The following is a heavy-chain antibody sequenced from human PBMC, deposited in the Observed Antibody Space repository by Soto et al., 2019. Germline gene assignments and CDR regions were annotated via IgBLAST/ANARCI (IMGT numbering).Heavy chain of an antibody. CDR1: GYTFLTYW. Sequence: PGESLKISCKGSGYTFLTYWVGWVRQMHGQGLEWMGIINPADYDTRYSPSFQGQVTISADKSISTAYLQWSSLKASDTAIYYCARLTRARGLNSFYAMDVWGQGATVTVSS. J-gene: IGHJ6*02. V-gene: IGHV5-51*01. CDR2: INPADYDT. CDR3: ARLTRARGLNSFYAMDV. D-gene: IGHD3-10*01.